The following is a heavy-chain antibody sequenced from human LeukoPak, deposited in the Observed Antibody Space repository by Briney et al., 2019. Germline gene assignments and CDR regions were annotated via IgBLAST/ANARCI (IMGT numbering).Heavy chain of an antibody. CDR1: GYSISIGYY. V-gene: IGHV4-38-2*01. CDR3: ARFSRGVGAAPDY. J-gene: IGHJ4*02. Sequence: SETLSLTCAVSGYSISIGYYWGWIRQPPGKGLEWIGSMYHSGTTNYNPSLKSRVTMSLDTSKYQFSLKLNSVTAADTAVYHCARFSRGVGAAPDYWGQGTLVTVSS. CDR2: MYHSGTT. D-gene: IGHD2-15*01.